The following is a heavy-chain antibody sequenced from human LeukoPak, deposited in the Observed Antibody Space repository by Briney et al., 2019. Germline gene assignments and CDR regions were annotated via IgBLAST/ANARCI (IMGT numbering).Heavy chain of an antibody. CDR1: GFTFSSYA. D-gene: IGHD3-10*01. CDR3: AKGQDYGSGSYYNENWFDP. CDR2: ISGSGGST. J-gene: IGHJ5*02. V-gene: IGHV3-23*01. Sequence: GRSLRLSCAASGFTFSSYAMSWVRQAPGKGLEWVSAISGSGGSTYYADSVKGRFTISRDNSKNTLYLQMNSLRAEDTAVYYCAKGQDYGSGSYYNENWFDPWGQGTLVTVSS.